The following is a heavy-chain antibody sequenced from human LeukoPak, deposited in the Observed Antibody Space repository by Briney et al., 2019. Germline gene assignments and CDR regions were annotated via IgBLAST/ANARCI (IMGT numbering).Heavy chain of an antibody. V-gene: IGHV1-18*01. CDR1: GYTFTSYG. D-gene: IGHD3-9*01. CDR3: ARDRGGLRYFDWLSWFDP. J-gene: IGHJ5*02. Sequence: ASVKVSCEASGYTFTSYGISWVRQAPGQGLEWMGWISAYNGNTNYAQKLQGRVTMTTDTSTSTAYMELRSLRSDDTAVYYCARDRGGLRYFDWLSWFDPWGQGTLVTVSS. CDR2: ISAYNGNT.